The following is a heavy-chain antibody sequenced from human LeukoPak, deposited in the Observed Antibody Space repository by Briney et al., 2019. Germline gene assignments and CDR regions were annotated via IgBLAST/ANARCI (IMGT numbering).Heavy chain of an antibody. CDR2: INPSGGST. Sequence: ASVKVSCKASGYTFTNYYMHWVRQAPGQGLEWMGIINPSGGSTSYAQKFQGRVTMTRDTSTSTVYMELSSLRSEDTAVYHCARDRVVATRLYYLDYWGQGTLVTVSS. D-gene: IGHD5-12*01. V-gene: IGHV1-46*01. CDR1: GYTFTNYY. J-gene: IGHJ4*02. CDR3: ARDRVVATRLYYLDY.